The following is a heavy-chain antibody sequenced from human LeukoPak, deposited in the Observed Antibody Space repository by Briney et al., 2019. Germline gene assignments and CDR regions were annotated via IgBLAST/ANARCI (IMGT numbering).Heavy chain of an antibody. CDR1: GFIFSSYG. V-gene: IGHV3-33*01. CDR3: VRVLMSGYYYGGGFDI. J-gene: IGHJ3*02. CDR2: IWYDGSNK. Sequence: PGGSLRLSCAASGFIFSSYGMHWVRQAPGKGLEWVAVIWYDGSNKYYEDSVKGRFTISRDNSKNTLYLQMNSLRAEDTAVYYCVRVLMSGYYYGGGFDIWGQGTMVTVSS. D-gene: IGHD3-22*01.